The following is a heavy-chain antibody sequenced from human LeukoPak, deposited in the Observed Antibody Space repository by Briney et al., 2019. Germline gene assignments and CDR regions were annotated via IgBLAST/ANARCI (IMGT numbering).Heavy chain of an antibody. CDR1: GGSLSGYY. CDR3: ARAADSSGYTAFDI. V-gene: IGHV4-4*07. D-gene: IGHD3-22*01. J-gene: IGHJ3*02. CDR2: IYTSGST. Sequence: PSETLSLTCTVSGGSLSGYYWSWIRQPAGKGLEWIGRIYTSGSTNYSPSLKSRVTMSVDTSKSQFSLKLSSVTAADTAVYYCARAADSSGYTAFDIWGQGTMVTVSP.